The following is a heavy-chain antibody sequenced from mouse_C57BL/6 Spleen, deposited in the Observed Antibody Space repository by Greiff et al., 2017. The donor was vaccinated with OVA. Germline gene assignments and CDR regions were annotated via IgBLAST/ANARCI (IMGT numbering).Heavy chain of an antibody. CDR2: INPGSGGT. V-gene: IGHV1-54*01. D-gene: IGHD2-14*01. CDR1: GYAFTNYL. Sequence: VQLQQSGAELVRPGTSVKVSCKASGYAFTNYLIEWVKQRPGQGLEWIGVINPGSGGTNYNEKLKGKETLTADKASSTAYMQRISRTSEDSAVYFCSRGGTMDYWGQGTTLTVSS. J-gene: IGHJ2*01. CDR3: SRGGTMDY.